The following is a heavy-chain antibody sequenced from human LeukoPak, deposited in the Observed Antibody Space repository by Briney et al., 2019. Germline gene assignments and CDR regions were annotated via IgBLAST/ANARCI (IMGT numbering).Heavy chain of an antibody. D-gene: IGHD5-24*01. Sequence: GGSLRLSCAASGFTFKSYGMHWVSQAPGKGLEWVAAISYDGSDKYYVDSVKGRFTISRDNSKNTLYLQMDSLKSEDTAVYYCATGYSVEMATMPDWGQGTLVTVPS. V-gene: IGHV3-30*03. J-gene: IGHJ4*02. CDR2: ISYDGSDK. CDR3: ATGYSVEMATMPD. CDR1: GFTFKSYG.